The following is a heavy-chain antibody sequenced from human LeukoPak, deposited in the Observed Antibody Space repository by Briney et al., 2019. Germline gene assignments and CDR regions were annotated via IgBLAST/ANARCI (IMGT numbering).Heavy chain of an antibody. Sequence: GGSLRLSCAASGFTFSSDWMHWVRQAPGKGLVWVSRINSDGSSTSYADSVKGRFTISRDSAKNTLYLQMNSLRAEDTAVYYCARGGDYVVDNWFDPWGQGTLVTVSS. D-gene: IGHD4-17*01. V-gene: IGHV3-74*01. CDR3: ARGGDYVVDNWFDP. CDR2: INSDGSST. CDR1: GFTFSSDW. J-gene: IGHJ5*02.